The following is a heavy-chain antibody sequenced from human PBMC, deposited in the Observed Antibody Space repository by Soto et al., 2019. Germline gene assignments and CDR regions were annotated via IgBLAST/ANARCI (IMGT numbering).Heavy chain of an antibody. V-gene: IGHV1-69*01. CDR2: IIPIFGTA. CDR1: GGTFSRYA. J-gene: IGHJ5*02. D-gene: IGHD6-19*01. CDR3: ARDAVAVAGTVWFDP. Sequence: QVQLVQSGAEVKKPGSSVKVSCKASGGTFSRYAISWVRQAPGQGLEWMGGIIPIFGTANYAQTFQVRVTITADESTITAYMELSSLRSEATAVYYGARDAVAVAGTVWFDPWGQGTLVTVSS.